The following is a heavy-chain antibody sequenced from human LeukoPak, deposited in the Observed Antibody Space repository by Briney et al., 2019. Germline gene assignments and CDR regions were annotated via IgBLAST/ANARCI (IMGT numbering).Heavy chain of an antibody. CDR2: IYSGGST. CDR1: GFTVSSNY. Sequence: GGSLRLSCAASGFTVSSNYMSWVRQAPGKGLEWVSVIYSGGSTYYADSVKGRFTISRDNSKNTLYLQMNSLRAEDTAVYYCARDSDYYDSSGTWFDPCDQGTLVTVSS. V-gene: IGHV3-66*01. J-gene: IGHJ5*02. D-gene: IGHD3-22*01. CDR3: ARDSDYYDSSGTWFDP.